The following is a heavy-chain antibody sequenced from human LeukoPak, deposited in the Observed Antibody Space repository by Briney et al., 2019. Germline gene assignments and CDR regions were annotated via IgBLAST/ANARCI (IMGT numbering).Heavy chain of an antibody. V-gene: IGHV4-59*01. J-gene: IGHJ4*02. CDR2: INYSGST. Sequence: PSETLSFICTASGGSISSYYWSWIRQPPGKGLEWIGYINYSGSTNYNPSLKSRVTISVDTSKNQFSLKLSSVTAADTAVYYCAREVRYDYVWWSYRYLDYWGQGTLVTVSS. CDR1: GGSISSYY. CDR3: AREVRYDYVWWSYRYLDY. D-gene: IGHD3-16*02.